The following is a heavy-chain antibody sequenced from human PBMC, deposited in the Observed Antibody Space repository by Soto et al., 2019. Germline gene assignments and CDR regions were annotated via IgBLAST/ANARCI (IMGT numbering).Heavy chain of an antibody. CDR2: ISSSGSTI. J-gene: IGHJ4*02. CDR1: GFTFSSYE. Sequence: RGSLRLSCSASGFTFSSYEMNWVRQAPGKGLEWVSYISSSGSTIYYADSVKGRFTISRDNAKNSLYLQMNSLRAEDTAVYYCARERAFVDWGQAPLVTVSS. CDR3: ARERAFVD. V-gene: IGHV3-48*03.